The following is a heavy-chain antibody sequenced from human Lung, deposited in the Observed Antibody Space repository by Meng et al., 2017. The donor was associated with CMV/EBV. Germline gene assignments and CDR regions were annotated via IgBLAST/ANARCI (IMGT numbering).Heavy chain of an antibody. Sequence: SVKVSCKASGGTVSSYAISWVRQAPGQGLEWMGGIIPIFGPANSAEKFQGRLTIATDESTSTAYMELSSLRSEDTAVYYCARTCSSTSCSDFDYWGQGTLVTVSS. CDR2: IIPIFGPA. V-gene: IGHV1-69*05. CDR1: GGTVSSYA. J-gene: IGHJ4*02. D-gene: IGHD2-2*01. CDR3: ARTCSSTSCSDFDY.